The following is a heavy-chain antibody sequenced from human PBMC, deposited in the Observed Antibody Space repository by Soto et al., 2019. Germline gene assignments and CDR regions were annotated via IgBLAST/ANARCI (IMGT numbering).Heavy chain of an antibody. CDR3: ARGSSGWYEFFDY. CDR1: EGTFSSYA. J-gene: IGHJ4*02. V-gene: IGHV1-69*13. D-gene: IGHD6-19*01. Sequence: ASVKVSCKASEGTFSSYAISWVRQAPGQGLEWMGGIIPIFGTANYAQKFQGRVTITADESTSTAYMELSSLRSEDTAVYYCARGSSGWYEFFDYWGQGTLVTVSS. CDR2: IIPIFGTA.